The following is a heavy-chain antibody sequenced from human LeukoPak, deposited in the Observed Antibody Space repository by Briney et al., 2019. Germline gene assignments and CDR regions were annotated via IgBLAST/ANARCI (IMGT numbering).Heavy chain of an antibody. Sequence: GGSLTLTCAASGFTFSSYWMSCVRQAPGKGLEWVANIKQDGSEKYYVDSVEGRFTISRDNAKNSLYLQMNSLRAEDTAVYYCAKDRHVPGLYYYYMDVWGKGTTVTVSS. D-gene: IGHD6-6*01. V-gene: IGHV3-7*01. CDR2: IKQDGSEK. J-gene: IGHJ6*03. CDR3: AKDRHVPGLYYYYMDV. CDR1: GFTFSSYW.